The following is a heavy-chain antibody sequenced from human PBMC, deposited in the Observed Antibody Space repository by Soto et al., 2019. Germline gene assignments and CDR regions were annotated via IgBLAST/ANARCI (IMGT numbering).Heavy chain of an antibody. V-gene: IGHV3-23*01. CDR3: AKDWNSIGSVAGDYNWFDP. CDR2: ISGSGGST. CDR1: GFTFSSYA. D-gene: IGHD6-19*01. Sequence: EVQLLESGGGLVQPGGSLRLSCAASGFTFSSYAMSWVRQAPGKGLEWVSAISGSGGSTYYADSVKGRFTISRDNSKNTLYLQMNSLRAEDTAVYYCAKDWNSIGSVAGDYNWFDPWGQGTLVTVSS. J-gene: IGHJ5*02.